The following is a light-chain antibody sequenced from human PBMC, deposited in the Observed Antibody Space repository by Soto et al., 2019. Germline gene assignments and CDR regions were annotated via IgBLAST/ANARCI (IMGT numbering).Light chain of an antibody. CDR2: KIS. J-gene: IGKJ1*01. CDR3: IQATHFPLS. V-gene: IGKV2-24*01. Sequence: DIVMTQTPLSSPVTLGQPASISCRSSQSLVHSDGNTYLSWLQQRPGQPQRFLIYKISNRLSGFPDRFPGRGAWTDFTLKISRVEAEDVGVYSFIQATHFPLSFGQGTNVEIK. CDR1: QSLVHSDGNTY.